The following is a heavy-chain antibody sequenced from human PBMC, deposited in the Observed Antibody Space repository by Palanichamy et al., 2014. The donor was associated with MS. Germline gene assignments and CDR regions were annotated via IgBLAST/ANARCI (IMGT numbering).Heavy chain of an antibody. J-gene: IGHJ5*01. V-gene: IGHV3-23*01. Sequence: EVQLLESGGILVQPGESLRLSCAASGFTFSSYTMAWVRQAPGKGLEWVSGISGSGGSTYYADTVKGRLTISRDNSKNTLYLLMNSLRAEDTAIYYCAKSSSTSRTGWTGGDSWGQGTLVTVSS. CDR1: GFTFSSYT. CDR2: ISGSGGST. CDR3: AKSSSTSRTGWTGGDS. D-gene: IGHD6-19*01.